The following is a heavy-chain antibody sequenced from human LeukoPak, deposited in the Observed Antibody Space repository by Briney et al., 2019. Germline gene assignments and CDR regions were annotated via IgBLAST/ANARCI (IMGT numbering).Heavy chain of an antibody. CDR1: GGSFSGYY. J-gene: IGHJ6*03. V-gene: IGHV4-34*01. CDR2: INDIGNN. D-gene: IGHD3-10*01. Sequence: KPSEPLSLPRAVYGGSFSGYYWSWLRQPPGEGLEWMGEINDIGNNNYDPSLRRRVAISVHTSKNHFSLTLTSAAAADTAVYFCARLGSVGYYNYQYMDIWGDGATVTVSS. CDR3: ARLGSVGYYNYQYMDI.